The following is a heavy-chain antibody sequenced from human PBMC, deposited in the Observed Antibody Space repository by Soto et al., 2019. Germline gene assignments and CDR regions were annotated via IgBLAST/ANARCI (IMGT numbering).Heavy chain of an antibody. D-gene: IGHD5-12*01. V-gene: IGHV1-69*01. CDR2: IIPIFGTA. J-gene: IGHJ6*02. CDR3: ARGPRDGYNSYYYGMDV. CDR1: GGTFSSYA. Sequence: QVQLVQSGAEVKKPGSWVKISCKASGGTFSSYAISWVRQAPGQGLEWMGGIIPIFGTANYAQKFQGRVTITADESTSTAYMELSSLRSEDTAVYYCARGPRDGYNSYYYGMDVWGQGTTVTVSS.